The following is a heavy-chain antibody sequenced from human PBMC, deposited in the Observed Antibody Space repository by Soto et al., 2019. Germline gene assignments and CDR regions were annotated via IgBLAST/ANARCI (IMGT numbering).Heavy chain of an antibody. J-gene: IGHJ4*02. D-gene: IGHD4-17*01. Sequence: SETLSLTCTVSGGSISSYYWSWIRQPPGKGLEWIGYIYYSGSTNYNPSLKSRVTISVDTSKNQFSLKLSSVTAADTAVYYCARDDYGDYVFDYWGQGTLVTVSS. CDR3: ARDDYGDYVFDY. CDR2: IYYSGST. V-gene: IGHV4-59*01. CDR1: GGSISSYY.